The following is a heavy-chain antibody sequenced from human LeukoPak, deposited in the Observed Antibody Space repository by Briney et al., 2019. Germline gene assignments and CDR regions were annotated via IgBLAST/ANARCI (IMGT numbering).Heavy chain of an antibody. V-gene: IGHV1-24*01. J-gene: IGHJ4*02. CDR2: FDPEDGET. Sequence: ASVKVSCKVSGYTLTELSMHWVRQAPGKGLEWMGGFDPEDGETIYAQKFQGRVTMTEDTSTDTAYMELSSLRSEVTAVYYCATGTQSGSYFLAHWGQGTLVTVSS. CDR3: ATGTQSGSYFLAH. CDR1: GYTLTELS. D-gene: IGHD1-26*01.